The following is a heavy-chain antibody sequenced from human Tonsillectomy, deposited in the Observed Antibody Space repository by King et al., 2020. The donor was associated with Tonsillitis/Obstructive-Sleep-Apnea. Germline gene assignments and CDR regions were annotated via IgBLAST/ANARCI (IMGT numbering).Heavy chain of an antibody. J-gene: IGHJ6*03. D-gene: IGHD2-15*01. Sequence: VQLQQWGAGLLKPSETLSLTCAVYGGSFSGYYWSWIRQPPGKGLEWIGEINHSGSTKYNPSLKSRVTISVDTSKNQFSLKLSSVTAADTAGYYGARGRCSGYSCYGLYSYYYMDVWGKGTTVTVSS. V-gene: IGHV4-34*01. CDR3: ARGRCSGYSCYGLYSYYYMDV. CDR2: INHSGST. CDR1: GGSFSGYY.